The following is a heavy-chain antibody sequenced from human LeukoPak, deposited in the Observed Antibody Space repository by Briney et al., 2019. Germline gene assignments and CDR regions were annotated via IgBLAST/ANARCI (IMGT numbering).Heavy chain of an antibody. CDR2: IYSGGST. D-gene: IGHD5-18*01. CDR1: GFTVSSNY. J-gene: IGHJ6*03. V-gene: IGHV3-66*02. Sequence: PGGSLRLSCAASGFTVSSNYMRWVRQAPGKGLEWVSVIYSGGSTYYADSVKGRFTISRDTSKNTLYLQMKSLRAEDAAVYYCAREGVGGTAMVGYYYYYMYVWGKGTTVTVSS. CDR3: AREGVGGTAMVGYYYYYMYV.